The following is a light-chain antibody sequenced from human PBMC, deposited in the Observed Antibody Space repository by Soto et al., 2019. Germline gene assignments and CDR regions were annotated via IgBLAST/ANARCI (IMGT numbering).Light chain of an antibody. CDR1: SSDVGGYNY. CDR2: EVS. V-gene: IGLV2-14*01. CDR3: SSYSSSSTLCV. Sequence: QSALTQPASVSGSPGQSITISCAGTSSDVGGYNYVSWYQQHPGKAPKLIISEVSYRPSGVPHRFSGSKSGNTASLTISGLQAEDEADYYCSSYSSSSTLCVFGTGTKLTVL. J-gene: IGLJ1*01.